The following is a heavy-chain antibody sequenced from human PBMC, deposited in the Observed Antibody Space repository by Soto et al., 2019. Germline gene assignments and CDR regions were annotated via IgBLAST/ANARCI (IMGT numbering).Heavy chain of an antibody. D-gene: IGHD2-2*01. CDR2: ISYDGRGD. CDR3: AKEGDIVGVPGYLSFDH. J-gene: IGHJ4*02. Sequence: ESGGGVVQPGRSLRLSCAASGYSFSSFGMHWVRQAPGKGLEWVAVISYDGRGDYYADSVKGRFTISRDNSKNTLDLQMNSLRPEDTAVYYFAKEGDIVGVPGYLSFDHRGQGTLVSVSS. CDR1: GYSFSSFG. V-gene: IGHV3-30*18.